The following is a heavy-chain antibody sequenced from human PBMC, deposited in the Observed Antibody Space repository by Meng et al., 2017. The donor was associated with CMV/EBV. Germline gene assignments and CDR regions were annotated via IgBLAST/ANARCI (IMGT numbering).Heavy chain of an antibody. J-gene: IGHJ4*02. CDR1: GLTFSDYY. CDR3: ARDGYNYYYDSSGPDY. V-gene: IGHV3-11*06. D-gene: IGHD3-22*01. Sequence: SGLTFSDYYMGWIRQAPGKGLEWVSYISSSSSYTNYADSVKGRFTISRDNAKNSLYLQMNSLRAEDTAVYYCARDGYNYYYDSSGPDYWGQGTLVTVSS. CDR2: ISSSSSYT.